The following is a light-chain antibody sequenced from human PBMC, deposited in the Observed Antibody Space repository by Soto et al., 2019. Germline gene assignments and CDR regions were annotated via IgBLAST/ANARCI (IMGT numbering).Light chain of an antibody. CDR3: SSYTSSSTYV. Sequence: QSVLTQPPSVSAAPGQKVTISCSGTSSNIGRNSVSWYQQLPGTAPKLLIYDSNKRASGIPDRFSGSKSGTSATLAITGLQTADEADYYCSSYTSSSTYVFGTGTKVTVL. CDR2: DSN. V-gene: IGLV1-51*01. J-gene: IGLJ1*01. CDR1: SSNIGRNS.